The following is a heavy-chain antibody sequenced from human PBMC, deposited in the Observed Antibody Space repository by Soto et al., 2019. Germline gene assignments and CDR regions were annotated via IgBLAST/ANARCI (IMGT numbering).Heavy chain of an antibody. CDR1: GGSISSGDYY. D-gene: IGHD3-3*01. V-gene: IGHV4-30-4*01. Sequence: SETLSLTCTVSGGSISSGDYYWSWIRQPPGKGLEWIGYIYYSGSTYYNPSLKSRVTISVDTSKNQFSLKLSSVTAADTAVYYCARGRTYYDFWSGSNWFDPWGQGTLVTVSS. J-gene: IGHJ5*02. CDR3: ARGRTYYDFWSGSNWFDP. CDR2: IYYSGST.